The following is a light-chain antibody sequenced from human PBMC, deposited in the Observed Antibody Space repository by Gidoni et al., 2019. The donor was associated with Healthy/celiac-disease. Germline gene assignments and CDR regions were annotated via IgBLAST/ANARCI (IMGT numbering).Light chain of an antibody. CDR1: QSVSRY. V-gene: IGKV3-11*01. J-gene: IGKJ4*01. CDR3: QQRSDWPLT. CDR2: DTS. Sequence: EIVLTQSPATLSLSPVQRATLSCRASQSVSRYLAWYQQKPGQAPRLGIYDTSNRATGTPARFSGSGSGTDFTLTISSLEPEDFAVYYCQQRSDWPLTFGGGTKVEIK.